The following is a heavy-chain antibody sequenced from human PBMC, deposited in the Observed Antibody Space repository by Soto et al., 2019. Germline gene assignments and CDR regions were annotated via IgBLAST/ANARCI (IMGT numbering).Heavy chain of an antibody. D-gene: IGHD2-2*03. Sequence: DVQLVESGGGLVKPGGSLRLSCAASGFNFHPYTMTWVRQAPGKGLEWVSYISGTSETIFYADSVKGRFTISRDNAKNSLYLQLNSLRDEETAVYYCATGYCRSDNCHFTHWGQGTLVTVSS. CDR2: ISGTSETI. CDR1: GFNFHPYT. J-gene: IGHJ4*02. V-gene: IGHV3-48*02. CDR3: ATGYCRSDNCHFTH.